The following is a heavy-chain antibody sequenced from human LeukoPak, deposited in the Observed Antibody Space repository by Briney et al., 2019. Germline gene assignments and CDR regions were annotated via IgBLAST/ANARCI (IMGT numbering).Heavy chain of an antibody. D-gene: IGHD6-25*01. CDR3: AKDFASSAREFTDDAFDI. Sequence: LSLTCAVSGGSISSGGYSWSWVRQAPGKGLEWVSAISGSGGSTYYADSVKGRFTISRDNSKNTLYLQMNSLRAEDTAVYYCAKDFASSAREFTDDAFDIWGQGTMVTVSS. CDR1: GGSISSGGYS. CDR2: ISGSGGST. V-gene: IGHV3-23*01. J-gene: IGHJ3*02.